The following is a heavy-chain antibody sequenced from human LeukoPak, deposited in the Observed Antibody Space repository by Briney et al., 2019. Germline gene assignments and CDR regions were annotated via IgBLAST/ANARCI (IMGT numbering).Heavy chain of an antibody. J-gene: IGHJ4*02. CDR2: IHDTGST. Sequence: SETLSLTCSVSGGSLSSHYGSWIRQPPGKGLELIGHIHDTGSTFYNPSLRGRVTISLDTSNNQFSLKLTSMTAADTAVYYCARLSSGCSTSSCYLTYWGQGTLVTVS. CDR1: GGSLSSHY. D-gene: IGHD2-2*01. CDR3: ARLSSGCSTSSCYLTY. V-gene: IGHV4-59*11.